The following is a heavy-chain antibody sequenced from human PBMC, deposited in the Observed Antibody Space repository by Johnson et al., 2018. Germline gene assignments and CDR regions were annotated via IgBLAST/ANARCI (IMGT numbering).Heavy chain of an antibody. CDR1: GGTFSDDA. Sequence: VQLVESGAEVRKPGSSVRVSCKASGGTFSDDAISWVRQAPGHGLEWMGGIVPSFGTPNYAQKFQGRVTLSADESTRTAYMELGSLSSEDTAVYYCATFDSSGYLVDYWGQGTLVTVSS. J-gene: IGHJ4*02. V-gene: IGHV1-69*01. D-gene: IGHD3-22*01. CDR2: IVPSFGTP. CDR3: ATFDSSGYLVDY.